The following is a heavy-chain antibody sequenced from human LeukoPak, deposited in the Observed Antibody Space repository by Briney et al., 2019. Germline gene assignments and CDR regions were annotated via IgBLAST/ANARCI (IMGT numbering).Heavy chain of an antibody. CDR2: INDREST. CDR3: ARETAAAGSFIAINDY. Sequence: PSETLSLTCAVYGGSFSGYYWSWIRQPPGKGLEWIGEINDRESTNYNPSLKSRVTISVDTSKKQFSLKLSSVTAADTAIYYCARETAAAGSFIAINDYWGQGTLVTVSS. J-gene: IGHJ4*02. V-gene: IGHV4-34*01. CDR1: GGSFSGYY. D-gene: IGHD6-13*01.